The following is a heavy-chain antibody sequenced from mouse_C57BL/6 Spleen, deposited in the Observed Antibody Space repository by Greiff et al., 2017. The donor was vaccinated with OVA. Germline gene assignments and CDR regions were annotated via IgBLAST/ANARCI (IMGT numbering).Heavy chain of an antibody. D-gene: IGHD2-2*01. CDR1: GFTFSDYG. J-gene: IGHJ2*01. CDR2: ISSGSSTI. CDR3: ARPEVTATGYYFDY. V-gene: IGHV5-17*01. Sequence: EVKLMESGGGLVKPGGSLKLSCAASGFTFSDYGMHWVRQAPEKGLEWVAYISSGSSTIYYADTVKGRFTISRDNAKNTLFMQMTSLRSEDTAMYYCARPEVTATGYYFDYWGQGTTLTVSS.